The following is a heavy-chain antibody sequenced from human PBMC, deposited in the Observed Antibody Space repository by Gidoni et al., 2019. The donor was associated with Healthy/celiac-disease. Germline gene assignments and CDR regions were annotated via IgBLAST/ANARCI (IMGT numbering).Heavy chain of an antibody. CDR3: AKAHYYDSSGYYSPDVDY. CDR1: GFTLSSYA. D-gene: IGHD3-22*01. V-gene: IGHV3-23*01. J-gene: IGHJ4*02. Sequence: EVQLLESGGGLVQPGGSLRLSCAASGFTLSSYAMSWVRQAPGKGLEWVSAISGSGGSTYYADSVKGRFTISRDNSKNTLYLQMNSLRAEDTAVYYCAKAHYYDSSGYYSPDVDYWGQGTLVTVSS. CDR2: ISGSGGST.